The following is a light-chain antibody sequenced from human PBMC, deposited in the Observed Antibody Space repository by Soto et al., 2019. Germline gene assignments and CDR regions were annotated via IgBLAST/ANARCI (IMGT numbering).Light chain of an antibody. J-gene: IGLJ1*01. Sequence: QSVLTQPPSVSAAPGQKVTISCSGSSSNIGNNYVSWYQQLPGTAPKLLIYDNNKRPSGIPDRFSGSKSGTSATLGITGLQTWDEADYYCGTWDSSLSAYVFGTGTKVTVL. CDR2: DNN. CDR1: SSNIGNNY. V-gene: IGLV1-51*01. CDR3: GTWDSSLSAYV.